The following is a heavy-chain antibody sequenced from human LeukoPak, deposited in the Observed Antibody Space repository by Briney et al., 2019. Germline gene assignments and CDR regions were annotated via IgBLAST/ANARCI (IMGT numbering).Heavy chain of an antibody. CDR2: ISGSGGST. CDR3: AKTRRIAAANPPFDY. Sequence: QPGGSLRPSCAASGFTFSSYATSWVRQAPGKGLEWVSAISGSGGSTYYADSVKGRFTISRDNSKNTLYLQMNSLRAEDTAVYYCAKTRRIAAANPPFDYWGQGTLVTVSS. CDR1: GFTFSSYA. D-gene: IGHD6-13*01. V-gene: IGHV3-23*01. J-gene: IGHJ4*02.